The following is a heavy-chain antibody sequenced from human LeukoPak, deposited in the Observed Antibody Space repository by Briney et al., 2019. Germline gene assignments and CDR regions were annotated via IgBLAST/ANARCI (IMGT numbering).Heavy chain of an antibody. CDR3: ASSAFGKRFTMIGGYFDY. CDR2: IIPILGIA. D-gene: IGHD3-22*01. V-gene: IGHV1-69*04. J-gene: IGHJ4*02. Sequence: SVKVSCKASGYRFTSYGIGWVRQAPGQGLEWMGRIIPILGIANYAQKLQGRVTITADKSTSTAYMELSSLRSEDTAVYYCASSAFGKRFTMIGGYFDYWAQETLVTVPS. CDR1: GYRFTSYG.